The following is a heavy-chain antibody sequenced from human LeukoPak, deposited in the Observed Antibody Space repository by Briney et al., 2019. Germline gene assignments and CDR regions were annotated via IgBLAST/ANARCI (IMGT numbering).Heavy chain of an antibody. CDR2: VSPDGRRT. CDR1: ALTFTSYW. Sequence: GGSLRLSCAASALTFTSYWMPWVRQVPGKGLVWIAHVSPDGRRTDYADSVKGRFTVSRDNTNHTLYLQMNSLTADDTAVYYCARVLSYFGSGSYPAYWGQGTLVTVSS. D-gene: IGHD3-10*01. V-gene: IGHV3-74*01. J-gene: IGHJ4*02. CDR3: ARVLSYFGSGSYPAY.